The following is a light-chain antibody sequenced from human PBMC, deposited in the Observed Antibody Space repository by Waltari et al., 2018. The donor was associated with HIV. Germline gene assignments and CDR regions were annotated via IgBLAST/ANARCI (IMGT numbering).Light chain of an antibody. Sequence: QSALTQPASVSGSPGQSITISCTGSSSYVGAYNYVSWYQQYPGTAPKLMIYEVTNRPSGVSNRFSGSKSGNTASLTISGLQAEDEADYYCTSYTTSSTWVFGGGTKLTVL. V-gene: IGLV2-14*03. CDR2: EVT. CDR1: SSYVGAYNY. J-gene: IGLJ3*02. CDR3: TSYTTSSTWV.